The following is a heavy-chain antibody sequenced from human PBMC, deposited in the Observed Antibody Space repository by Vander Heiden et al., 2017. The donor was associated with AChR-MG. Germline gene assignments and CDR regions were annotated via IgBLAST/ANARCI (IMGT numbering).Heavy chain of an antibody. V-gene: IGHV5-51*01. D-gene: IGHD2-8*01. Sequence: EVQLVQSGAEVKKPGESLKISCKGSGYTFRVYWLGWVRQMPGKGVEWMGIIYPGDSDTRYSPSFQGQVTISADKSTSTAYRQWSSLKASDTAMYYCVRVAAPAYCGDGVCGYFQYWGQGTLVNVSS. CDR3: VRVAAPAYCGDGVCGYFQY. J-gene: IGHJ1*01. CDR1: GYTFRVYW. CDR2: IYPGDSDT.